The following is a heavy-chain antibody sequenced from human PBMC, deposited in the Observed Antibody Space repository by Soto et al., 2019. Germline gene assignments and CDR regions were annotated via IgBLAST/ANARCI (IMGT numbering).Heavy chain of an antibody. CDR2: VYHSGST. D-gene: IGHD6-6*01. CDR1: GGSISSSNW. J-gene: IGHJ4*02. Sequence: QVQLQESGPGLVKPSGTLSLTCTVSGGSISSSNWWIWVRQPPGKGLEWIGEVYHSGSTNYNPSLQIRVTKAVAKPKNQFSLRLSSVNAADTAVYYCARSIADRTPDCFDYWCQGTLVTFSS. V-gene: IGHV4-4*02. CDR3: ARSIADRTPDCFDY.